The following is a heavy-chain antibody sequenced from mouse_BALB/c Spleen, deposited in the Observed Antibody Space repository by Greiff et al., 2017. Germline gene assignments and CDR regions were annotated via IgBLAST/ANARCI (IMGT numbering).Heavy chain of an antibody. Sequence: EVKLVESGGGLVKPGGSLKLSCAASGFTFSSYAMSWVRQTPEKRLEWVASISSGGSTYYPDSVKGRFTISRDNARNILYLQMSSLRSEDTAMYFCARGGILRRNAMDYWGQETSDTVSS. CDR3: ARGGILRRNAMDY. V-gene: IGHV5-6-5*01. CDR2: ISSGGST. J-gene: IGHJ4*01. D-gene: IGHD1-1*01. CDR1: GFTFSSYA.